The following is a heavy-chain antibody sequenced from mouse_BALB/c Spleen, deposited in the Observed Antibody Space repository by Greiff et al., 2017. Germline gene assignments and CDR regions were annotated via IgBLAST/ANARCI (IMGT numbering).Heavy chain of an antibody. CDR2: IYPGSGST. D-gene: IGHD6-1*01. V-gene: IGHV1-77*01. CDR1: GYTFTDYV. J-gene: IGHJ3*01. CDR3: ARGGRTWFAY. Sequence: QVQLKESGPEMVKPGASVKMSCKASGYTFTDYVISWVKQRTGQGLEWIGEIYPGSGSTYYNEKFKGKATLTADKSSNTAYMQLSSLTSEDSAVYFCARGGRTWFAYWGQGTLVTVSA.